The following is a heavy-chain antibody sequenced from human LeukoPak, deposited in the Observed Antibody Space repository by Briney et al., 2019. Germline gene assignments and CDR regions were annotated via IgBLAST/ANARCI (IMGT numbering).Heavy chain of an antibody. CDR2: ISSSSSYI. CDR3: ARLGDGGAWSD. J-gene: IGHJ4*02. CDR1: GFTFSSYS. D-gene: IGHD3-16*01. V-gene: IGHV3-21*01. Sequence: GGSLRPSCAASGFTFSSYSMKWVRPAPGKGLGWVSSISSSSSYIYYADSVKGRFTISRDNAKNSLYLQMNSLRAEDTAVYYCARLGDGGAWSDWGQGTLVTVSS.